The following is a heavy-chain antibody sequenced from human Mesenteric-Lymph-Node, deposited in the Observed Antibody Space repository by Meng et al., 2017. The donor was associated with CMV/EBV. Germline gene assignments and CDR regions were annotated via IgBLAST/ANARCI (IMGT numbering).Heavy chain of an antibody. Sequence: YTFTGFHIHWLRQAPGQGLEWMGWVNPKNGGTNVAQKFLGRVTVTRDTSINTAHMELRGLKSDDSAVYFCAKSGNDFWTGFETYFDYLGQGTVVTSPQ. V-gene: IGHV1-2*02. CDR2: VNPKNGGT. D-gene: IGHD3/OR15-3a*01. CDR3: AKSGNDFWTGFETYFDY. J-gene: IGHJ4*02. CDR1: YTFTGFH.